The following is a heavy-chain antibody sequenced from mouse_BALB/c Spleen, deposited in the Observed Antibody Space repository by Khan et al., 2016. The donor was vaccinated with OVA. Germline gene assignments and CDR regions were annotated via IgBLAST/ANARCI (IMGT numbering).Heavy chain of an antibody. CDR3: AGRYDWYFDV. D-gene: IGHD2-14*01. CDR2: INPSTGYT. Sequence: QVQLQQAGAELAKPGASVKMSCKASGYTFTSYWMHWVKQRPGQGLEWIGYINPSTGYTEYNQKFKDKATLTADKSSSTAYMQLSSLTSEDSAVYYGAGRYDWYFDVWGAGTTVTVSS. CDR1: GYTFTSYW. V-gene: IGHV1-7*01. J-gene: IGHJ1*01.